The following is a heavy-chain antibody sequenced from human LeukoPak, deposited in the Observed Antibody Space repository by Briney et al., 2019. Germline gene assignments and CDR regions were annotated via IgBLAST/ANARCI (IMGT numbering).Heavy chain of an antibody. CDR3: ARGTYDFWSGYGPYYFDY. Sequence: SETLSLTCAVYGGSFSGYYWSWIRQPPGKGLEWIGEINHSGSTNYNPSPKSRVTISVDTSKNQFSLKLSSVTAADTAVYYCARGTYDFWSGYGPYYFDYWGQGTLVTVSS. V-gene: IGHV4-34*01. CDR2: INHSGST. CDR1: GGSFSGYY. J-gene: IGHJ4*02. D-gene: IGHD3-3*01.